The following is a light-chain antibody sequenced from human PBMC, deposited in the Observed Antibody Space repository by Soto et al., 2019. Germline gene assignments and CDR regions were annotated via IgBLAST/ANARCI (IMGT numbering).Light chain of an antibody. V-gene: IGKV3-15*01. Sequence: EILMTQSPATLAASPGERATLSCRASQSVGSKLAWYQQKPGQPPRLVMFDASIRATGVPARFSGGGSGTEFTLTIRSLQSADFALYYCQQYEKWPPTTFGQGTKVEIK. CDR1: QSVGSK. CDR3: QQYEKWPPTT. J-gene: IGKJ1*01. CDR2: DAS.